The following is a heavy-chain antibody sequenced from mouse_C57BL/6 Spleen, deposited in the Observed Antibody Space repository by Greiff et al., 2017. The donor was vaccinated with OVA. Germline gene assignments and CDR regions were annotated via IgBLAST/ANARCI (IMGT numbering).Heavy chain of an antibody. D-gene: IGHD2-1*01. Sequence: EVKLVESGGGLVKPGGSLKLSCAASGFTFSSYAMSWVRQTPEKRLEWVATISDGGSYTYYPDNVKGRFTISRDNAKNNLYLQMSHLKSEDTAMYYCADGNVFDYWGQGTTLTVSS. CDR1: GFTFSSYA. V-gene: IGHV5-4*03. J-gene: IGHJ2*01. CDR2: ISDGGSYT. CDR3: ADGNVFDY.